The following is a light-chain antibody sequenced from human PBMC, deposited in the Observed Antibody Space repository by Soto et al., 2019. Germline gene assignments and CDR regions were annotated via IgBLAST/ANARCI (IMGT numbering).Light chain of an antibody. CDR1: QSISSY. Sequence: DIPMTQSPSSLSSSVGDRVTIICRASQSISSYLAWYQQKVGQPPQMLIYWASTRESGVPDRFRGSGSGTDFTLTINSLQPEDFATYYCQQYMSYSFGQGTKVDIK. V-gene: IGKV1-27*01. CDR2: WAS. CDR3: QQYMSYS. J-gene: IGKJ1*01.